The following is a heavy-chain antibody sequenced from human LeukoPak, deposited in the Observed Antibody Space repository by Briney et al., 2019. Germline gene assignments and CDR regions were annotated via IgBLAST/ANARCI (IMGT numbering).Heavy chain of an antibody. J-gene: IGHJ5*01. D-gene: IGHD3-16*01. V-gene: IGHV3-13*01. CDR2: IGIAGDT. CDR3: ARAQPPYHGRLDS. CDR1: GFTFSSYD. Sequence: TGGSLRLSCAASGFTFSSYDMHWVRQATGKGLEWVSGIGIAGDTHYPDSVRGRFTIFRENAKNSLYLQMNSLRAEDMAVYYCARAQPPYHGRLDSWGQGILVTVSS.